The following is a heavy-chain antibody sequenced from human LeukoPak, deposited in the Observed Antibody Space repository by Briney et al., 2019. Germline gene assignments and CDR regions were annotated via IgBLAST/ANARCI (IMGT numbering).Heavy chain of an antibody. J-gene: IGHJ4*02. V-gene: IGHV4-34*01. Sequence: SETLSLTCAVYGGSFSGYYWSWIRQPPGKGLERIGEINHSGSTNYNPSLKSRVTISVDTSKNQFSLKLSSVTAADTAVYYCARGRIAARGIDYSGQGTLVTVSS. CDR1: GGSFSGYY. CDR3: ARGRIAARGIDY. CDR2: INHSGST. D-gene: IGHD6-6*01.